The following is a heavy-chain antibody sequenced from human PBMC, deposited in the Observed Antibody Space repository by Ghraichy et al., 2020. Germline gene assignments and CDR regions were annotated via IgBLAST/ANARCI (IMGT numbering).Heavy chain of an antibody. J-gene: IGHJ4*02. CDR3: ARGLSYGDYVVAFGY. V-gene: IGHV4-34*01. Sequence: SQTLSLTCTVYGGSFSGYYWSWLRQPPGKGLEWIGEIKLSGSTSYSPSLRSRVTISVDTSKNQFSPKLTSVTAADTAMYYCARGLSYGDYVVAFGYWGQGTLVTVPS. CDR1: GGSFSGYY. CDR2: IKLSGST. D-gene: IGHD4-17*01.